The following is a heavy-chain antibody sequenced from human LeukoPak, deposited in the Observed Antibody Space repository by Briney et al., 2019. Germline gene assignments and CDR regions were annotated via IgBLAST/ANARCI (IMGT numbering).Heavy chain of an antibody. CDR3: AKDLAGCSDS. Sequence: PGGSLRLSCAASGFTFSSFPMTWVRLAPGKGLEWVSTITGSGGSTYYAESVKGRFTISRDNSKSTLYLQMNSLRGEDTALYYCAKDLAGCSDSWGQGTLVTVSS. V-gene: IGHV3-23*01. D-gene: IGHD2-8*01. CDR2: ITGSGGST. J-gene: IGHJ4*02. CDR1: GFTFSSFP.